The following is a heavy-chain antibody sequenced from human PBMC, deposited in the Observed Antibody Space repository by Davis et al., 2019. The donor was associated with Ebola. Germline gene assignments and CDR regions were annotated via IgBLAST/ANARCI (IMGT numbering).Heavy chain of an antibody. Sequence: ASVKVSCKGSGYSFTSYWIGWVRQAPGQGLEWMGWISAYNGNTNYAQKLQGRVTMTTDTSTSTAYMELRSLRSDDTAVYYCARSQHRYIAVAGLDYWGQGTLVTVSS. CDR1: GYSFTSYW. CDR2: ISAYNGNT. CDR3: ARSQHRYIAVAGLDY. V-gene: IGHV1-18*04. D-gene: IGHD6-19*01. J-gene: IGHJ4*02.